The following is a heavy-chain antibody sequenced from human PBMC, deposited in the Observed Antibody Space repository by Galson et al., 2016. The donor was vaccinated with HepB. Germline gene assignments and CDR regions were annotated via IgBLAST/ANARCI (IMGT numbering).Heavy chain of an antibody. V-gene: IGHV4-59*01. CDR2: IHHSGKS. CDR3: ARWGEALQPPIRAFDI. Sequence: ETLSLTCTVSGVSISSFYWNWIRQSPGKGLEWIGYIHHSGKSNYSPPLKSRVTMSVDTSKNQLSLKLSSVTAADTAVYFCARWGEALQPPIRAFDIWGQGTLITVSS. D-gene: IGHD3-16*01. J-gene: IGHJ3*02. CDR1: GVSISSFY.